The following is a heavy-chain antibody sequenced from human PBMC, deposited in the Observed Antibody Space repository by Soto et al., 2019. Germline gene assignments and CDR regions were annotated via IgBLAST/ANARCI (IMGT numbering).Heavy chain of an antibody. D-gene: IGHD2-8*01. CDR2: VSLTGDRT. J-gene: IGHJ4*02. Sequence: EVQLLEAGGGLVQPGGSLRLSCVASRFSFSSYEMSWVRQAAGKGLEWVSRVSLTGDRTNYAGSVKDRFTVSRDNFKNTLYLEMDSLRPEDTAIYYCARGGGYCTPTSCAIDSWGRVTPVTVSS. V-gene: IGHV3-23*01. CDR3: ARGGGYCTPTSCAIDS. CDR1: RFSFSSYE.